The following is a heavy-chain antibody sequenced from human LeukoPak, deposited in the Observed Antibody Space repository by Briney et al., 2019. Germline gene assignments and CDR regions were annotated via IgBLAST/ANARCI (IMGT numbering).Heavy chain of an antibody. CDR1: GFTFSSYS. J-gene: IGHJ4*02. CDR3: ARDMYDILTGPDY. V-gene: IGHV3-21*01. Sequence: GGSLRLSCAASGFTFSSYSMNWVRQAPGKGLEWVSSISSSSSYIYYADSVKGRFTISRDNAKNSLYLQMNSLRAEDTAVYYCARDMYDILTGPDYWGQGTLVTVSS. CDR2: ISSSSSYI. D-gene: IGHD3-9*01.